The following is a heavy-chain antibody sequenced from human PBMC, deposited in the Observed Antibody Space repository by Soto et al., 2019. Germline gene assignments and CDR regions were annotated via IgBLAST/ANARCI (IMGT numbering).Heavy chain of an antibody. CDR1: GFTFGDYA. Sequence: GGSLRLSCTASGFTFGDYAMSWFRQAPGKGLEWVGFIRSKAYGGTTEYAASVKGRFTISRDDSKSIAYLQMNSLKTEDTAVYYCTSKKDIVVVVAATDYWGQGTLVTVSS. CDR3: TSKKDIVVVVAATDY. D-gene: IGHD2-15*01. V-gene: IGHV3-49*03. CDR2: IRSKAYGGTT. J-gene: IGHJ4*02.